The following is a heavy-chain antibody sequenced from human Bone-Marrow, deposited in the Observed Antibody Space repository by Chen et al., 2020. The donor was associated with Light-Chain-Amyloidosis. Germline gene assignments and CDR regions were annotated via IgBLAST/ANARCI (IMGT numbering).Heavy chain of an antibody. J-gene: IGHJ4*02. CDR2: IYPDDSDA. CDR1: GYTFPNYW. D-gene: IGHD5-12*01. V-gene: IGHV5-51*01. Sequence: EVQLEQSGPEVKKPGESLKISCKGSGYTFPNYWIGWVRQMPGKGLEWMGVIYPDDSDARHSPSFGGQVTISADKSIPTAYLQWRSLKASDTAMYYCARRRDGYNFDYWGQGTLVTVSS. CDR3: ARRRDGYNFDY.